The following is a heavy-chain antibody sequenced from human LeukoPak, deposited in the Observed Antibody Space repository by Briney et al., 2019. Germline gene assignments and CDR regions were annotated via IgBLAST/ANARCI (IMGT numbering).Heavy chain of an antibody. Sequence: SVKVSCKASGGTLSSYAISWVRQAPGRGLEWMGRIIPIFGIANYAQKFQGRVTITADKSTNTAYMELSSLRSEDTAVYYCARGPSDYFDYWGQGTLVTVSS. CDR2: IIPIFGIA. CDR1: GGTLSSYA. V-gene: IGHV1-69*04. CDR3: ARGPSDYFDY. J-gene: IGHJ4*02.